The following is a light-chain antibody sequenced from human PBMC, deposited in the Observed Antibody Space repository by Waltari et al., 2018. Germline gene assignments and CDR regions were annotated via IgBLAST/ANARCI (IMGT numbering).Light chain of an antibody. V-gene: IGKV1-9*01. CDR3: QQLNSYPIT. Sequence: CRASQGISSNLAGYQQKPGKAPKLLNSAASTLQSGVPLRFSGSGSGTDFTLTISSLQPEDFATYYCQQLNSYPITCGQGTRREIK. CDR2: AAS. J-gene: IGKJ5*01. CDR1: QGISSN.